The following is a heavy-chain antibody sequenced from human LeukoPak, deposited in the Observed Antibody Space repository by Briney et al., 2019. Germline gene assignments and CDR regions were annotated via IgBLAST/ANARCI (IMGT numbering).Heavy chain of an antibody. CDR2: IYCRGST. J-gene: IGHJ4*02. D-gene: IGHD6-19*01. CDR3: ARLGFSSGWDFDY. Sequence: SETLSLACTVSGGSISSSSYHWGWIRQPPGKGLEWIGSIYCRGSTCYKPSLKSRVTIPVDTSKNQFSLKLSSVTAADTAVYYCARLGFSSGWDFDYWGQGTLVTVSS. V-gene: IGHV4-39*01. CDR1: GGSISSSSYH.